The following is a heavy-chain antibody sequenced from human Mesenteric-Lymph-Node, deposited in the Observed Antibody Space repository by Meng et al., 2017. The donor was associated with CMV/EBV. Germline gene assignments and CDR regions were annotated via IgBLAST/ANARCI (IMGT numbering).Heavy chain of an antibody. J-gene: IGHJ4*02. CDR2: IGTAGDT. V-gene: IGHV3-13*01. CDR3: AREGYYDSSGYYPGY. Sequence: GESLKISCAASGFTFSSYDMHWVRQATGKGLEWVSAIGTAGDTYYPGSVKGRFTISRENAKNSLYLQMNSLRAGDTAVYYCAREGYYDSSGYYPGYWGQGTLVTVSS. CDR1: GFTFSSYD. D-gene: IGHD3-22*01.